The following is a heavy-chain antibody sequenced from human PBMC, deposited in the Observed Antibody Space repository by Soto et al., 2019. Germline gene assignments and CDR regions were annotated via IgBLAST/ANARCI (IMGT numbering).Heavy chain of an antibody. D-gene: IGHD2-2*01. CDR1: GGTFSSYA. J-gene: IGHJ4*02. Sequence: GSSVKVSCKASGGTFSSYAISWVRQAPGQGLEWMGGIIPIFGTANYAQKFQGWVTMTRDTSISTAYMELSRLRSDDTAVYYCARDGGVDEVVPAALFDYWGQGTLVPVSS. CDR3: ARDGGVDEVVPAALFDY. V-gene: IGHV1-69*05. CDR2: IIPIFGTA.